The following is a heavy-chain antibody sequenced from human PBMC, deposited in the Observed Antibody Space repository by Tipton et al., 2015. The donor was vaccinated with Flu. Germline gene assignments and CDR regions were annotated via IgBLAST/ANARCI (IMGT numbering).Heavy chain of an antibody. J-gene: IGHJ4*02. CDR3: ARDNVVLPASFGSTATNFDY. V-gene: IGHV4-34*01. CDR2: INHSGST. Sequence: TLSLTCAVYGASFSGYYWSWIRQSPGKGLAWIGEINHSGSTNYNPSLKSRVTISLDTSKNQFSLKLTSVTAADTAIYYCARDNVVLPASFGSTATNFDYWGQGTLVTVSS. D-gene: IGHD4-17*01. CDR1: GASFSGYY.